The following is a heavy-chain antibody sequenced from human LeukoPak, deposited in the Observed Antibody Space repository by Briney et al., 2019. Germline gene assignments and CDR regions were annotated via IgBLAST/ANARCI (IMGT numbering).Heavy chain of an antibody. D-gene: IGHD3/OR15-3a*01. V-gene: IGHV3-23*01. CDR2: ISGSGGST. Sequence: GGSLRLSCAASGFTFSSYAMSWVRQAPGKGLELVSAISGSGGSTYYADSVKGRFTISRDNSKNTLYLQMNSLRAEDTAVYYCAKLSARFLDWVRNWFDPWGQGTLVTVSS. CDR1: GFTFSSYA. CDR3: AKLSARFLDWVRNWFDP. J-gene: IGHJ5*02.